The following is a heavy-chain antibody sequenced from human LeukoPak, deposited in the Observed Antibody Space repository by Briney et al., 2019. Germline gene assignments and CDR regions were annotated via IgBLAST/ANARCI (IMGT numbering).Heavy chain of an antibody. D-gene: IGHD6-13*01. J-gene: IGHJ3*02. Sequence: PSETLSLTCAVSGYSISSGYYWGWIRQPPGKGLEWIGSIYHSGSTYYNPSLKGRVTISVDTSKNQFSLKLSSVTAADTAVYYCAVYSSSWFDAFDIWGQGTMVTVSS. CDR3: AVYSSSWFDAFDI. CDR2: IYHSGST. CDR1: GYSISSGYY. V-gene: IGHV4-38-2*01.